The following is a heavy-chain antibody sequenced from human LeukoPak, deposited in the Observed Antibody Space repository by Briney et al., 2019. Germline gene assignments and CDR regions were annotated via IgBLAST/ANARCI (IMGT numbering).Heavy chain of an antibody. J-gene: IGHJ4*02. CDR3: TTSLAGAVTAVYPFDN. CDR1: GFTVNSNY. D-gene: IGHD2-21*02. CDR2: IKSKTDGGTT. Sequence: PGGSLRLSCAASGFTVNSNYMSWVRQAPGKGLEWVGRIKSKTDGGTTDYAAPVKGRITISRDDSTNTLHLQMNSLKTEDTAVYYCTTSLAGAVTAVYPFDNWGQGTLVTVSS. V-gene: IGHV3-15*01.